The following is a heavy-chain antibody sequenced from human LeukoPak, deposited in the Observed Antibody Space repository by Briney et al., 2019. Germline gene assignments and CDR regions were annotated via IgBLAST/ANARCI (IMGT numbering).Heavy chain of an antibody. J-gene: IGHJ3*02. CDR2: IYYSGST. D-gene: IGHD1-26*01. V-gene: IGHV4-39*01. CDR1: GGSIGSTTYY. Sequence: SETLSLTCTVSGGSIGSTTYYWGWIRQPPGNELECIGSIYYSGSTYYNPSLKSRVTISLDTSKNQFSLKLSSVTAADTAVYYCARHKQSGTYYDAFDIWGQGTMVTVSS. CDR3: ARHKQSGTYYDAFDI.